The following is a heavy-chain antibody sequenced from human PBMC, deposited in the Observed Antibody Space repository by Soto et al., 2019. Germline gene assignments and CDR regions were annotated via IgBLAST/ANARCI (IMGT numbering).Heavy chain of an antibody. D-gene: IGHD3-10*01. CDR1: GGSFSDYY. Sequence: PSETLSLTCAVYGGSFSDYYWSWIRQPPGKGLEWIGDLNHSGRTNYNPSLKSRVTISVDTSTNRFSLRLSSVTAADTAVYYCARGRTYYYGSGSSALLYWAQGTLVTGSS. CDR2: LNHSGRT. V-gene: IGHV4-34*01. CDR3: ARGRTYYYGSGSSALLY. J-gene: IGHJ4*02.